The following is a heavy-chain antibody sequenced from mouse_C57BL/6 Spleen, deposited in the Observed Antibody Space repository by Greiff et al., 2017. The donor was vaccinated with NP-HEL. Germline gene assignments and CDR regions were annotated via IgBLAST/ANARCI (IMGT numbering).Heavy chain of an antibody. D-gene: IGHD2-5*01. V-gene: IGHV1-19*01. CDR2: INPYNGGT. J-gene: IGHJ1*03. CDR3: AYSNYEGVYWYFDV. Sequence: VQLQQSGPVLVKPGASVKMSCKASGYTFTDYYMNWVKQSPGKSLEWIGVINPYNGGTSYNQKFKGKATLTVDKSSSTAYMELNSLTSEDSAVYYCAYSNYEGVYWYFDVWGTGTTVTVSS. CDR1: GYTFTDYY.